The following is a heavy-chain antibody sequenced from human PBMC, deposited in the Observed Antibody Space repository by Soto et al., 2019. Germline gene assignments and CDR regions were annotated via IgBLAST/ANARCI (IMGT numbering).Heavy chain of an antibody. V-gene: IGHV3-33*01. J-gene: IGHJ6*02. Sequence: GGSLRLSCAASGFTFSIYGMHWVRQAPGKGLEWVAVIWYDGYNKYYADSVKGRFTISRDNSKNTLYLQMNSLRAEDTAVYYCARDTTRAMVRIYYGMDVWGQGTTVTV. CDR3: ARDTTRAMVRIYYGMDV. CDR1: GFTFSIYG. CDR2: IWYDGYNK. D-gene: IGHD3-10*01.